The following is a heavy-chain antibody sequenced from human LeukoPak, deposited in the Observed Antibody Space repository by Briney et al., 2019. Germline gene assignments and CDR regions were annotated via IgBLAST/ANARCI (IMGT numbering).Heavy chain of an antibody. J-gene: IGHJ4*02. CDR2: ISYDGSNK. CDR1: GFTFSSYA. D-gene: IGHD6-19*01. Sequence: PGGSLRLSCAACGFTFSSYAMHWVRQAPGKGLEWVAVISYDGSNKYYADSVKGRFTISRDNSKNTLYLQMNSLRAEDTAVYYCAKYSGGWYALLCYFDYWGQGTLVTVSS. V-gene: IGHV3-30-3*01. CDR3: AKYSGGWYALLCYFDY.